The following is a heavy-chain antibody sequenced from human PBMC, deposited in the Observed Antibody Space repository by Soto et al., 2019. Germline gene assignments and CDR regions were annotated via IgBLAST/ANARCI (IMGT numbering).Heavy chain of an antibody. D-gene: IGHD6-13*01. V-gene: IGHV1-69*13. CDR1: GGTFSSYA. J-gene: IGHJ4*02. Sequence: GASVKVSCKASGGTFSSYAISWVRQAPGQGLEWMGGIIPIFGTANYAQKFQGRVTITADESTSTAYMELSSLRSEDTAVYYCARDGIAAAGDDYWGQGTLVTVSS. CDR3: ARDGIAAAGDDY. CDR2: IIPIFGTA.